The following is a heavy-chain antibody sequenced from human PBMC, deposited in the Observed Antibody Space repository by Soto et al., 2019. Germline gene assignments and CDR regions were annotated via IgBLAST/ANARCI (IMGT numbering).Heavy chain of an antibody. J-gene: IGHJ5*02. Sequence: VQLQESGPGLVKPSETLSLTCTVSGGSVNSYYWSWIRQPPGKGLEWIGYMYYRGTTKYNPSLQSRVTISVDTSKNQFSLKLSSVTAADTAEYYCATTGGYSFGDMGVDPWGQGTLVTVSS. D-gene: IGHD5-18*01. CDR1: GGSVNSYY. V-gene: IGHV4-59*02. CDR3: ATTGGYSFGDMGVDP. CDR2: MYYRGTT.